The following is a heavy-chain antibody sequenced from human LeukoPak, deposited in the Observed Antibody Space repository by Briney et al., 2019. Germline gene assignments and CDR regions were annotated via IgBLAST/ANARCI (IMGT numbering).Heavy chain of an antibody. CDR2: INHSGST. CDR1: GGSFSGYY. Sequence: SETLSLTCAVYGGSFSGYYWSWIRQPPGKGLEWIGEINHSGSTNYNPSLKSRVTISVDTSKNQFSLKLSSVNAADTAVYYCARGGEADYDYVWGSYRYDWFDPWGQGTLVTVSS. V-gene: IGHV4-34*01. J-gene: IGHJ5*02. D-gene: IGHD3-16*02. CDR3: ARGGEADYDYVWGSYRYDWFDP.